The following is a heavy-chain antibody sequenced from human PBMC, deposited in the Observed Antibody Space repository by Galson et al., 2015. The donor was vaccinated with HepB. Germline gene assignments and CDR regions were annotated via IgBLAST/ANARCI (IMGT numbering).Heavy chain of an antibody. Sequence: SLRLSCAASGFAFSSYNMNWVRQAPGKGLEWVSYISSSGRPIYYADSVKGRFTISRDNAKKSLYLQVNSLRDEDTAVYYCARSPPKLRFLEAEWFDPWGQGTLVTVSS. D-gene: IGHD3-3*01. J-gene: IGHJ5*02. V-gene: IGHV3-48*02. CDR1: GFAFSSYN. CDR2: ISSSGRPI. CDR3: ARSPPKLRFLEAEWFDP.